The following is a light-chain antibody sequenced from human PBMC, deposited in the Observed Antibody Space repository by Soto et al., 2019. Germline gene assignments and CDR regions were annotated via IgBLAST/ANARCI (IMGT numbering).Light chain of an antibody. J-gene: IGLJ1*01. CDR2: DNN. CDR3: GTWDRSLSIYV. V-gene: IGLV1-51*01. Sequence: QSVLTQPPSVSAASGQKVSISCSGSDSNTGSNFVSWFQQLPGTAPKLLIYDNNSRPSGIPDRFSGSKSGTSATLDISGLQTGDEADYYCGTWDRSLSIYVFGSGTNVTVL. CDR1: DSNTGSNF.